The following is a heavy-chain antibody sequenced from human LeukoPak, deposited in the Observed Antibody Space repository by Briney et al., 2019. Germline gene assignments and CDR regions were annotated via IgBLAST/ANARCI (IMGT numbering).Heavy chain of an antibody. V-gene: IGHV4-59*01. Sequence: SETLSLTCNVSGGSMNTYYWSWIRQPPGKGLEWIGYIFYTGITNYNPSLKSRVTISVDTSRNQYSLKLTSVTAADTAVYYCARETSSSALEYWGQGTLVTVSS. CDR3: ARETSSSALEY. CDR2: IFYTGIT. CDR1: GGSMNTYY. J-gene: IGHJ4*02. D-gene: IGHD6-6*01.